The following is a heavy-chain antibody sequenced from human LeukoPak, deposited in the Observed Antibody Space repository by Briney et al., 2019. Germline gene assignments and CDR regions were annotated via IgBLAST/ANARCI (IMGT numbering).Heavy chain of an antibody. Sequence: PGGSLRLSCAASGFPFSSYWMHWVRQAPGKGLVWVSRINPDGTTTDYADSVKGRFTISRDNAKNTVFLQMNSLRAEDTAVYYCARSPESGTWGQGTLVTVSS. CDR1: GFPFSSYW. J-gene: IGHJ5*02. V-gene: IGHV3-74*01. CDR3: ARSPESGT. CDR2: INPDGTTT.